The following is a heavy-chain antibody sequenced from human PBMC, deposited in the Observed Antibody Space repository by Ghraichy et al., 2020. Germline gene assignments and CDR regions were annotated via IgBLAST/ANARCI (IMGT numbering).Heavy chain of an antibody. CDR1: GFTFSSYG. V-gene: IGHV3-30*18. D-gene: IGHD6-19*01. CDR2: ISYDGSNK. Sequence: LSLTCAASGFTFSSYGMHWVRQAPGKGLEWVAVISYDGSNKYYADSVKGRFTISRDNSKNTQYLQMNSLRAEDTAVYYCAKDGQSSGGNPTQFDYWGQGTLVTVSS. J-gene: IGHJ4*02. CDR3: AKDGQSSGGNPTQFDY.